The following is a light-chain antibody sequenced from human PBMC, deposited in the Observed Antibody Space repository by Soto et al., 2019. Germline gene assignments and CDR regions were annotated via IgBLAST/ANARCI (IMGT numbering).Light chain of an antibody. CDR3: ISYPDTNTVL. Sequence: QSVLTQPASVSGSPGQSITISCTGTSSDVGAYNYVSCYQHHPGKAPKLIIYEVANRPSGVSNPFSGSKTGNSSSLTISGIPAKDEADDSCISYPDTNTVLFDGGTKLTDL. V-gene: IGLV2-14*01. CDR2: EVA. J-gene: IGLJ3*02. CDR1: SSDVGAYNY.